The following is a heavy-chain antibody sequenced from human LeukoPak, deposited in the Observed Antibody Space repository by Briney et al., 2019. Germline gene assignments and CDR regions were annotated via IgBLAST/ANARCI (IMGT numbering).Heavy chain of an antibody. J-gene: IGHJ5*02. V-gene: IGHV4-39*01. CDR3: ARSYGSGSYENWFDP. CDR2: IYYSGST. D-gene: IGHD3-10*01. Sequence: SETLSLTCTVSGGSISSSSYCWGWIRQPPGKGLEWIGSIYYSGSTYYNPSLKSRVTISVDTSKNQFSLKLSSVTAADTAVYYCARSYGSGSYENWFDPWGQGTLVTVSS. CDR1: GGSISSSSYC.